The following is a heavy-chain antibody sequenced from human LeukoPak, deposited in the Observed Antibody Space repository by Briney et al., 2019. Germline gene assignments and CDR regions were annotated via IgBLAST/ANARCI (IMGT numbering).Heavy chain of an antibody. D-gene: IGHD1-26*01. CDR2: VYSGGST. CDR3: ARVKVGTTYWFDP. V-gene: IGHV3-66*01. Sequence: GGSLRLSCAASGFIVNYNYMSWVRQPPGKGLEWVSVVYSGGSTYYADSVKGRFTISRDNSKNMVYLQMNGLRVEDTAVYYCARVKVGTTYWFDPWGQGTLVTVSS. CDR1: GFIVNYNY. J-gene: IGHJ5*02.